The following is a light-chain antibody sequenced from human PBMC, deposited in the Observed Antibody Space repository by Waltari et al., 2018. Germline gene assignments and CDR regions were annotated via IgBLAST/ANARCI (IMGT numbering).Light chain of an antibody. CDR1: IPNIGSTA. Sequence: QSVLTQPPSASGVPGQRVTLPCSGSIPNIGSTAVSWYQQFPGTAPKLLIYKTNQRPSGVPDRFSGAKSGTSASLAITGLKSEDEADYYCAACDDSLNGQRVFGGGTKLTVL. CDR3: AACDDSLNGQRV. CDR2: KTN. J-gene: IGLJ3*02. V-gene: IGLV1-44*01.